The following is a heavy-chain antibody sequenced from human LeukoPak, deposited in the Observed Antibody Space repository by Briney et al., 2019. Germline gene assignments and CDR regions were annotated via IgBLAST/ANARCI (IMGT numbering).Heavy chain of an antibody. J-gene: IGHJ3*02. CDR1: GFTFSSYA. CDR3: AKSPGDSSGHYRNDAFDI. D-gene: IGHD3-22*01. Sequence: PGGSLRLSCAASGFTFSSYAMSWVRQAPGKGLEWVSAISGSGGSTYYADSVKGRFTISRDNSKNTLYLQMNSLRAEDTAVYYCAKSPGDSSGHYRNDAFDIWGQGTMVTVSS. CDR2: ISGSGGST. V-gene: IGHV3-23*01.